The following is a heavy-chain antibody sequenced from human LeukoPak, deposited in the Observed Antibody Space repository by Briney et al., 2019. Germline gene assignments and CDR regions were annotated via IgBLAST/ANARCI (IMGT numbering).Heavy chain of an antibody. Sequence: SETLSLTCAVYGGSFSGYYWSWIRRPPGKGLEWIGEIYHSGSTNYNPSLKSRVTISVDTSKNQFSLKLSSVTAADTAVYYCARHSGYYGSGSLSWLDPWGQGTLVTVSS. CDR3: ARHSGYYGSGSLSWLDP. V-gene: IGHV4-34*01. CDR2: IYHSGST. J-gene: IGHJ5*02. D-gene: IGHD3-10*01. CDR1: GGSFSGYY.